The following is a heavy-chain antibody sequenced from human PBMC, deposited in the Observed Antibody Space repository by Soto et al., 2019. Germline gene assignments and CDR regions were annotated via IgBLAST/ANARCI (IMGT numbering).Heavy chain of an antibody. Sequence: PGGSLRLSCAASGFTFSSYGMHWVRQAPGKGLEWVAVIWYDGSNKYYADSVKGRFTISRDNSKNTLYLQMNSLRAEDTAVYYCARGVWAFVAVAGPGHFDYWGQGTLVTVSS. D-gene: IGHD6-19*01. CDR2: IWYDGSNK. CDR3: ARGVWAFVAVAGPGHFDY. J-gene: IGHJ4*02. V-gene: IGHV3-33*01. CDR1: GFTFSSYG.